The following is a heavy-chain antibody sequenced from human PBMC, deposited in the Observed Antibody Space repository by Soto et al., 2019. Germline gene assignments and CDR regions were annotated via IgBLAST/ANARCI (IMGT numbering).Heavy chain of an antibody. CDR2: IIPIFGTA. CDR3: AREQSVDSSGYYPEAFDI. V-gene: IGHV1-69*06. Sequence: SGKVSCKASGGTFSSYAISWVLQAPGQGLEWMGGIIPIFGTANYAQKFQGRVTITADKSTSTAYMELSSLRSEDTAVYYCAREQSVDSSGYYPEAFDIWGQGTMVTVSS. D-gene: IGHD3-22*01. CDR1: GGTFSSYA. J-gene: IGHJ3*02.